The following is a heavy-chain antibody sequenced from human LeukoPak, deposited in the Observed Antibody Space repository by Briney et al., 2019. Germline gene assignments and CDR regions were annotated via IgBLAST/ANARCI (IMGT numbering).Heavy chain of an antibody. CDR3: GEGWNYFDY. V-gene: IGHV3-30*18. D-gene: IGHD1-1*01. Sequence: GGSLRLSCAASGLTFSTYGMHWVRQAPGKGLEWVAVISYDGSKTYYAESVKGRFTISRDNSKNTVYLQMNSLRAEDTAVYYCGEGWNYFDYWGQGTLVTVSS. CDR1: GLTFSTYG. CDR2: ISYDGSKT. J-gene: IGHJ4*02.